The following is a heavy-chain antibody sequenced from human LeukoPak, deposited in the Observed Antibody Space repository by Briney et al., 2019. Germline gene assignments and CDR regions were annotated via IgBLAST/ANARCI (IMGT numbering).Heavy chain of an antibody. J-gene: IGHJ3*01. V-gene: IGHV3-23*01. CDR2: ISGTGGST. Sequence: GRSLRLSCAASGFTFSSYAMHWVRQAPGKGLEWVSSISGTGGSTYYADSVKGRFTISRDNSNNTLFLQMNSLRPEDTAVYYCAKEFSATPRAAAQTGDAFDVWGQGTMVTVSS. D-gene: IGHD7-27*01. CDR1: GFTFSSYA. CDR3: AKEFSATPRAAAQTGDAFDV.